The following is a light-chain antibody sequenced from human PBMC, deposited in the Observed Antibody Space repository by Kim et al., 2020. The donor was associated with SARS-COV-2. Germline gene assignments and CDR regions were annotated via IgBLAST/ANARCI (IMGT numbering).Light chain of an antibody. CDR3: QQYADSPPT. CDR1: QSFNTIH. Sequence: SQADRATLSCRASQSFNTIHLAWYQQKPGQAPRLMIYGISNRATAIPDRFIGSGAGTDFTLTISRLETEDFAVYYCQQYADSPPTFGQGTKVDIK. CDR2: GIS. J-gene: IGKJ1*01. V-gene: IGKV3-20*01.